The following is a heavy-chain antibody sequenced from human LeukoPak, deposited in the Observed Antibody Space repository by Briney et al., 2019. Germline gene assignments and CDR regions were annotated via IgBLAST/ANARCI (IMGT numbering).Heavy chain of an antibody. CDR2: IEQDGSEK. CDR1: GFTFSSYW. D-gene: IGHD6-19*01. Sequence: GGSLRLSCAASGFTFSSYWMSWVRQAPGKGLEWVANIEQDGSEKYYVDSVKGRFTISRDNAKNSLYLQMNSLRAEDTAVYYCARSQWLADRYFDYWGQGTLVTVSS. CDR3: ARSQWLADRYFDY. V-gene: IGHV3-7*03. J-gene: IGHJ4*02.